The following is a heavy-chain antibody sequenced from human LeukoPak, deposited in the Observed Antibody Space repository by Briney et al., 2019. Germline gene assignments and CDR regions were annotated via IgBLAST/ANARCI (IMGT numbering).Heavy chain of an antibody. CDR3: ARVERKIDY. CDR1: GGSISSGSYY. J-gene: IGHJ4*02. V-gene: IGHV4-61*02. Sequence: TSETLSLTCTVSGGSISSGSYYWSWIRQPAGKGLEWIGRIYTSGSTNYNPSLKSRVTISVDTSKNQFSLKLSSVTAADTAVYYCARVERKIDYWGQGTLVTVSS. CDR2: IYTSGST.